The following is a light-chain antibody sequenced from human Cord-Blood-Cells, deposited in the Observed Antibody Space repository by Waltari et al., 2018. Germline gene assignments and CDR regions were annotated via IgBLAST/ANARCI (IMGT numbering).Light chain of an antibody. J-gene: IGLJ2*01. CDR1: SSDFGGYNY. CDR2: EVS. V-gene: IGLV2-8*01. CDR3: SSYAGSNNFDVV. Sequence: QSALTQPPSASGSPGQSVTISCTGTSSDFGGYNYVSWYPQHPGKAPKLMIYEVSKRPSGVPDRFSGSKSGNTASLTVSGLQAEDEADYYCSSYAGSNNFDVVFGGGTKLTVL.